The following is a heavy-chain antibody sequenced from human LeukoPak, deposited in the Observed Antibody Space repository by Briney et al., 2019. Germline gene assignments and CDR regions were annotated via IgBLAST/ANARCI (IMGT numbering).Heavy chain of an antibody. CDR1: GYTFTSNY. D-gene: IGHD5-24*01. CDR2: INPSGGTT. V-gene: IGHV1-46*01. Sequence: GASVKVSCKASGYTFTSNYMYWVRQAPGQGLEWMGIINPSGGTTRYAQKFQGRVTMTRDTSTSTLYMELSSLRSEDTAVYYCARDLGDGYNLDPWGQGTLVTVSS. CDR3: ARDLGDGYNLDP. J-gene: IGHJ5*02.